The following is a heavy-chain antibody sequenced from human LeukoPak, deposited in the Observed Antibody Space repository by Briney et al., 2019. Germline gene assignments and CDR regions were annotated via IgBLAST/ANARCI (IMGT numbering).Heavy chain of an antibody. Sequence: GESLKISCKGSGYSFTSYWIGWVRQMPGKGLEWMGITYPGDSDIRYSPSFQGQVTISADKSISTAYLQWSSLKASDTAMYYCARHSSIAAAGTARGADYWGQGTLVTVSS. V-gene: IGHV5-51*01. CDR2: TYPGDSDI. CDR3: ARHSSIAAAGTARGADY. D-gene: IGHD6-13*01. CDR1: GYSFTSYW. J-gene: IGHJ4*02.